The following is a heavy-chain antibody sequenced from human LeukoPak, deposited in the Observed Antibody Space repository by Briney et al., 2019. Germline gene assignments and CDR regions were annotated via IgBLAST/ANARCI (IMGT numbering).Heavy chain of an antibody. CDR2: ISGSAGDT. CDR3: ARDSYPPYYYDSSGSEPSWLDP. Sequence: GGSLRLSCAASGFSFSSYAKSWVRQAPGKGLEWVSGISGSAGDTFYADSVKGRFTISRDNSKSTVYLQMISLRAEDTAVYYCARDSYPPYYYDSSGSEPSWLDPWGQGTLVTVSS. D-gene: IGHD3-22*01. CDR1: GFSFSSYA. J-gene: IGHJ5*02. V-gene: IGHV3-23*01.